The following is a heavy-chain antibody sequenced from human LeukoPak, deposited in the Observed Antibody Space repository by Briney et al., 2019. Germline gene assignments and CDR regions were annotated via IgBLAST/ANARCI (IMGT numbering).Heavy chain of an antibody. D-gene: IGHD1-20*01. CDR2: IYYSGST. Sequence: SETLSLTCPVSGGSISSYYWSWIRQPPGKGLEWIGYIYYSGSTNYNPSLKSRVTISVDTSKNQFSLKLSSVTAADTAVYYCARITFSTIVDYWGQGTLVTVSS. CDR1: GGSISSYY. J-gene: IGHJ4*02. CDR3: ARITFSTIVDY. V-gene: IGHV4-59*01.